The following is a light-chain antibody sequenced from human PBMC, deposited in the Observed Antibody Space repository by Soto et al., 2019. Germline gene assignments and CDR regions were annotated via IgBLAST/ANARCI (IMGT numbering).Light chain of an antibody. CDR3: QQYGSSPWT. Sequence: EIVLTQSPGTLSLSPGESASLSCRASQSVTGRNLAWYQQKPGQAPRLLIYGASNRATGIPDRFSSSGSGTDFTLTISRLEPEDFAVYYCQQYGSSPWTFGQGTKVEVK. CDR2: GAS. CDR1: QSVTGRN. J-gene: IGKJ1*01. V-gene: IGKV3-20*01.